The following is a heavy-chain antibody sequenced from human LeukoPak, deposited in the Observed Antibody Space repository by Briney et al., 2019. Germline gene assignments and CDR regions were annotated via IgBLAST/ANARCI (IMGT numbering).Heavy chain of an antibody. CDR1: GASISSHY. Sequence: PSETLSLTCTVSGASISSHYWSWIRQPPGKGLEWIGYIYSSGTTKYNPSLKSRVTISADTSKRQFSLRLSSVTAADTAVYYCARSDVVSCLDHWGQGTLLTVSS. D-gene: IGHD2-21*01. CDR3: ARSDVVSCLDH. J-gene: IGHJ4*02. V-gene: IGHV4-4*08. CDR2: IYSSGTT.